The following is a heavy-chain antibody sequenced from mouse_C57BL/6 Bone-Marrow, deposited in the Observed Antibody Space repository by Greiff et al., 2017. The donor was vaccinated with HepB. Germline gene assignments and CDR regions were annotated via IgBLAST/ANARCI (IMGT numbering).Heavy chain of an antibody. V-gene: IGHV1-64*01. CDR3: ARLRSYYCDY. D-gene: IGHD1-1*01. J-gene: IGHJ2*01. CDR2: IHPNSGST. CDR1: GYIFTSYW. Sequence: QVQLKQPGAELVKPGASVKLSCKASGYIFTSYWMHWVKQRPGQGLEWIGMIHPNSGSTNYNEKFKSKATLTVDKSSSTAYMQLSSLTSEDSAVYYCARLRSYYCDYWGQGTTLTVSS.